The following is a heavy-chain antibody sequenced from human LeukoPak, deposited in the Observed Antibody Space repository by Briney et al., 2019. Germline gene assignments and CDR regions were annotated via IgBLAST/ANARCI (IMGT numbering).Heavy chain of an antibody. Sequence: NPSETLSLTCTVSGGSVGSAGYYWSWIRQPPGKGLEWIGEINHSGSTNYNPSLKSRVTISVDTSKNQFSLKLSSVTAADTAVYYCARRSVAGYFDYWGQGTLVTVSS. CDR1: GGSVGSAGYY. CDR2: INHSGST. CDR3: ARRSVAGYFDY. D-gene: IGHD6-19*01. J-gene: IGHJ4*02. V-gene: IGHV4-34*01.